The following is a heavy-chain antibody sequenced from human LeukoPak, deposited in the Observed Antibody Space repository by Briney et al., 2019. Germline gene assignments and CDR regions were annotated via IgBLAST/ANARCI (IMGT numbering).Heavy chain of an antibody. D-gene: IGHD3-16*02. Sequence: SETLSLTCAVYGGSFSGYYWSWIRQPPGKGLEWIGEINHSGSTNYNPSLKSRVTISVDTSKNQFSLKLSSVTAADTAVYYCARGGGTTYYDHVWGSYRPILYFDYWGQGTLVTISS. CDR3: ARGGGTTYYDHVWGSYRPILYFDY. CDR2: INHSGST. CDR1: GGSFSGYY. V-gene: IGHV4-34*01. J-gene: IGHJ4*02.